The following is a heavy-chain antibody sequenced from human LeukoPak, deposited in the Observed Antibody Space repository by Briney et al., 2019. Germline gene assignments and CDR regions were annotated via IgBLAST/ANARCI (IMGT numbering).Heavy chain of an antibody. Sequence: SSETLPLTCTVSGGSISSYYWSWIRQPAGKALEWIGRIYTSGSTNYNPSLKSRVTMSVDTSKNQFSLKLSSVTAADTAVYYCARAGYSSGWYAFDPWGQGTLVTVSS. CDR1: GGSISSYY. V-gene: IGHV4-4*07. CDR2: IYTSGST. CDR3: ARAGYSSGWYAFDP. J-gene: IGHJ5*02. D-gene: IGHD6-19*01.